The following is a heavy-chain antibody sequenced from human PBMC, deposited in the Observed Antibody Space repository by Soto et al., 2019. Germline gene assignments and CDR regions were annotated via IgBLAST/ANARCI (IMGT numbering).Heavy chain of an antibody. CDR3: AKDHGSGCDWLRVGDASDI. CDR1: GFTFSSYG. J-gene: IGHJ3*02. Sequence: QVQLVESGGGVVQPGRSLRLSCAASGFTFSSYGMHWVRQAPGKGLEWVAVISYDGSNKYYADSVKGRFTISRDTSKNTRDLQMNSLRAEDTAMYYCAKDHGSGCDWLRVGDASDIWGQGTMVTVSS. D-gene: IGHD5-12*01. CDR2: ISYDGSNK. V-gene: IGHV3-30*18.